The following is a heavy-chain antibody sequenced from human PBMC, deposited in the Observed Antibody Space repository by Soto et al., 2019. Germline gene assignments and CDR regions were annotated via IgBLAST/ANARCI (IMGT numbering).Heavy chain of an antibody. D-gene: IGHD3-3*01. CDR1: GLTFSGYA. Sequence: GVPQRLSGQTSGLTFSGYAKNWVGEAPGKRMEWVAVISYDGSNKYYADSVKGRFTISRDNSKNTLYLQMNSLRAEDTAVYYCARDRPNDDFWSGYYTGDYYYYAMDVWGPGTTVTVSS. J-gene: IGHJ6*02. CDR3: ARDRPNDDFWSGYYTGDYYYYAMDV. V-gene: IGHV3-30-3*01. CDR2: ISYDGSNK.